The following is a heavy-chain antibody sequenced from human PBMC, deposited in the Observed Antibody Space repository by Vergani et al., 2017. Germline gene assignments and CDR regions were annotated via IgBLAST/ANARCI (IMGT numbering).Heavy chain of an antibody. Sequence: EVQLVESGGGLVQPGGSLRLSCSASGFTFSSYAMHWVRQAPGKGLEYVSAISSNGGSTYYADSVKGRFTISRDNSKNTLYLQMSSLRAEDTAVYYCARDPEGAPGENAFDIWGQGTMVTVSS. CDR2: ISSNGGST. V-gene: IGHV3-64D*06. D-gene: IGHD1-26*01. CDR1: GFTFSSYA. CDR3: ARDPEGAPGENAFDI. J-gene: IGHJ3*02.